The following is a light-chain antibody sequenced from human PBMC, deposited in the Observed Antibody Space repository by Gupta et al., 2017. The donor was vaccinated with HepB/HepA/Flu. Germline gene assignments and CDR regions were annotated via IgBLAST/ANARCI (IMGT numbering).Light chain of an antibody. CDR3: RQEKWWPPT. CDR2: KGS. V-gene: IGKV2-30*01. CDR1: RSLVSTDGNTY. J-gene: IGKJ2*01. Sequence: DVVLTQSPLSLPVTLGQPASISCTSSRSLVSTDGNTYFDWFHQGPGQSPRRLIYKGSKRYSGVSDRFSGSGSGSDFTLKISRVEAEDLGVYYCRQEKWWPPTFGQGTKMDIK.